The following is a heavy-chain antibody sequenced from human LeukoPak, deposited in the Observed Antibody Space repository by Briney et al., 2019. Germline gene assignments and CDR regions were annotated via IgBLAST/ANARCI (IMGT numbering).Heavy chain of an antibody. V-gene: IGHV4-34*01. Sequence: SETLSLTCAVYGGSFSGYYWTWIRQPPGEGPEWIGENNHGGSTNYNPSLKSRVTISVDTSKNQFSLKLSSVTAADTAVYYCARGVYYGSGRTDAFDIWGHGTMVTVSS. CDR1: GGSFSGYY. CDR3: ARGVYYGSGRTDAFDI. J-gene: IGHJ3*02. CDR2: NNHGGST. D-gene: IGHD3-10*01.